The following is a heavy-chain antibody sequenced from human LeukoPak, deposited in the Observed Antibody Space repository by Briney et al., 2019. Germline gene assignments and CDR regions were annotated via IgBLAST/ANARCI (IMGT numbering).Heavy chain of an antibody. CDR3: ARALGDGYNSGGDAFDI. CDR1: GGSISSGGYS. J-gene: IGHJ3*02. D-gene: IGHD5-24*01. CDR2: IYHSGST. V-gene: IGHV4-30-2*01. Sequence: SETLSLTCAVSGGSISSGGYSWSWIRQPPGKGLEWIGYIYHSGSTYYNPSLKSRVTISVDRSKNQFSLKLSSVTAADTAVYYCARALGDGYNSGGDAFDIWGQGTMVTVSS.